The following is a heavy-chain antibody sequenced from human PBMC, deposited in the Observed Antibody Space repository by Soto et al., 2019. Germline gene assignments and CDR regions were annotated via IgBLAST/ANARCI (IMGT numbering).Heavy chain of an antibody. CDR2: IYQSGIT. Sequence: PSETLSLTCAVSGDSISSGDYSWSWIRQPSGKGLEWIGYIYQSGITYYNPSLKMRVTISVDTSQNRFSLNLSSVTAADTAVYYCARGDLGFDYWGQGTLVTVSS. V-gene: IGHV4-30-2*01. J-gene: IGHJ4*02. CDR1: GDSISSGDYS. CDR3: ARGDLGFDY.